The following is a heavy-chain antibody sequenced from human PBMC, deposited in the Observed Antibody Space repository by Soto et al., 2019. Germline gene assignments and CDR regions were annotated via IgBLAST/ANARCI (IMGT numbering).Heavy chain of an antibody. Sequence: QVQLQESGPGLVKPSETLSLTCTVSGGSISSYYWSWIRQPPGKGLEWIGYIYYSGSTNYNPSLKSRFTISVDTSKNQFSLKLSSVTAADTAVYYCARQYGGSYADYWGQGTLVTVSS. CDR2: IYYSGST. D-gene: IGHD1-26*01. CDR1: GGSISSYY. CDR3: ARQYGGSYADY. J-gene: IGHJ4*02. V-gene: IGHV4-59*08.